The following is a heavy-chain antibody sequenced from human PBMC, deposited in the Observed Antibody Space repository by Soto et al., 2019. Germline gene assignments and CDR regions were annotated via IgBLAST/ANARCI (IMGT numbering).Heavy chain of an antibody. CDR1: GYFISSGHY. CDR3: ARAGQWLFGQYYFDY. J-gene: IGHJ4*02. D-gene: IGHD6-19*01. V-gene: IGHV4-38-2*01. Sequence: SETLSLTCAVSGYFISSGHYWGWIRQTPGKGLEWIGYIYDSGTTYTYFNPSLKSRVTISVDTSKNQFSLKVRSVTAADSAVYYCARAGQWLFGQYYFDYWGQGTLVTVSS. CDR2: IYDSGTTYT.